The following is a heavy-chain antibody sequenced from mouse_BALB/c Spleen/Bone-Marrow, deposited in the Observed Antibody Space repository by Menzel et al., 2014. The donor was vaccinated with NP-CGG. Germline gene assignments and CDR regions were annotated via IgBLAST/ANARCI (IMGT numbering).Heavy chain of an antibody. J-gene: IGHJ3*01. CDR2: IYPENGDT. CDR3: ARWGWDRFAY. D-gene: IGHD4-1*01. Sequence: QSGAELVKPGASVKMSCKASGYTFTSYNMHWVKQTPGQGLEWIGAIYPENGDTSYNQKFKGKATSTADKSSSTAYMQLSSLTSEDSAVYYCARWGWDRFAYWGQGTLVTVSA. V-gene: IGHV1-12*01. CDR1: GYTFTSYN.